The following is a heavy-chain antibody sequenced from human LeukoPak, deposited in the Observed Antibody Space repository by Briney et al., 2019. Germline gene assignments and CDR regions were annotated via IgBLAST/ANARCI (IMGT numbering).Heavy chain of an antibody. V-gene: IGHV4-39*07. D-gene: IGHD2-21*02. CDR3: ARDPDTAYFDY. CDR1: GGSISSSSYY. CDR2: IYYSGST. J-gene: IGHJ4*02. Sequence: PSETLSLTCTVSGGSISSSSYYWGWIRQPPGKGLEWIGSIYYSGSTYYNPSLKSRVTISVDTSKNQFSLKLSSVTAADTAVYYCARDPDTAYFDYWGQGTLVTVSS.